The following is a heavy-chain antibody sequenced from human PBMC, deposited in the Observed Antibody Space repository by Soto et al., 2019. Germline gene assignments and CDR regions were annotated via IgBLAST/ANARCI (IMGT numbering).Heavy chain of an antibody. V-gene: IGHV1-18*04. Sequence: GASVKVSCKASGYTFTSYGISWVRQAPGQGREWMGWISAYNGNANYAQKLQGRVTMTTDTSTSTAYMELRSLRSDDTAVYYCARDTPDYWPGYRSSWYWFDPWGQGXLVTVSS. CDR3: ARDTPDYWPGYRSSWYWFDP. J-gene: IGHJ5*02. CDR2: ISAYNGNA. CDR1: GYTFTSYG. D-gene: IGHD6-13*01.